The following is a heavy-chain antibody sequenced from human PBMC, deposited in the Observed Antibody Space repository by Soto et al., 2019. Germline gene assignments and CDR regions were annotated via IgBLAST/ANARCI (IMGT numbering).Heavy chain of an antibody. V-gene: IGHV1-2*04. CDR2: INPNSGGT. CDR3: ARGAATTMIVVVYFDY. J-gene: IGHJ4*02. D-gene: IGHD3-22*01. CDR1: GYTITGYY. Sequence: VKVSCKASGYTITGYYMHWVRQAPGRGLEWMGWINPNSGGTNYAQKFQGWVTMTRDTSISTAYMELSRLRSDDTAVYYCARGAATTMIVVVYFDYWGQGTLVTVSS.